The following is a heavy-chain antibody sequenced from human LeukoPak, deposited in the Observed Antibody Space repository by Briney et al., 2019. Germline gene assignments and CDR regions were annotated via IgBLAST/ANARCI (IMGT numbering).Heavy chain of an antibody. CDR3: AREPRRFGD. CDR1: GYTFTSYD. Sequence: ASVKVSCKASGYTFTSYDINWVRQATGRGLEWLGYMNPNSGYTGYAQKFQGRVTITSDTSINTAYMELSSLRSEDTAVYYCAREPRRFGDWGQGTLVTVSS. D-gene: IGHD3-10*01. V-gene: IGHV1-8*01. J-gene: IGHJ4*02. CDR2: MNPNSGYT.